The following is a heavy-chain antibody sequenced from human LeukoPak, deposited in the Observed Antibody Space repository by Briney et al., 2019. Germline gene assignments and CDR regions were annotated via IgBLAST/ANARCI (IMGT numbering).Heavy chain of an antibody. V-gene: IGHV3-21*01. CDR2: ISSSSSSI. D-gene: IGHD1-26*01. Sequence: GGSLRLSCAASGFTFSSYSMNWVRQAPGKGLEWVSSISSSSSSIYYADSVKGRFTISRDNAKNSPYLQMNSLRAEDTAVYYCACGGTYLPYWGQGTLVTVSS. CDR3: ACGGTYLPY. J-gene: IGHJ4*02. CDR1: GFTFSSYS.